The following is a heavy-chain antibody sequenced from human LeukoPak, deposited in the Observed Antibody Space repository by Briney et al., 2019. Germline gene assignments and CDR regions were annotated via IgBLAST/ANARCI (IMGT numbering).Heavy chain of an antibody. CDR2: ISAYNGNT. D-gene: IGHD4-11*01. CDR3: ARSAFGNYRLDYYYYYMDV. J-gene: IGHJ6*03. Sequence: ASVKVSCKASGYTFTSYGISWVRQAPGQGLEWMGWISAYNGNTNYAQKLQGRVTMTTDTSTSTAYMELRSLRSDDTAVYYCARSAFGNYRLDYYYYYMDVWGKGTTVTVSS. CDR1: GYTFTSYG. V-gene: IGHV1-18*01.